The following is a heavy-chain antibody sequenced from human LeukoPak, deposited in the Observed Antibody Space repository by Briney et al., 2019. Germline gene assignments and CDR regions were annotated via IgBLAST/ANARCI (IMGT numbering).Heavy chain of an antibody. V-gene: IGHV1-2*06. CDR2: INPNSGGT. D-gene: IGHD5-18*01. Sequence: ASVKVSCKASGYTFTGYYMHWVRQAPGQGLEWMGRINPNSGGTNYAQKFQGRVTMTRDTSISTAYMELSRLRSDDTAVYYCARGADTAMVTDYMDVWGKGTTVTVSS. CDR1: GYTFTGYY. CDR3: ARGADTAMVTDYMDV. J-gene: IGHJ6*03.